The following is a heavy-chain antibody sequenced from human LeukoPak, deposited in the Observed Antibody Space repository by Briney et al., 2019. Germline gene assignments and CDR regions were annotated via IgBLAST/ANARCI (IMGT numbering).Heavy chain of an antibody. Sequence: GGSLRLSCAASGFTFSNYWMNWVRQAPGKGLEWVANINQDGSEKYYVDSVKGRFTISRDSAKTSLYLQMNSLRAEDTAVYYCARESSKDAFDIWGQGTMVTVSS. J-gene: IGHJ3*02. CDR1: GFTFSNYW. CDR3: ARESSKDAFDI. CDR2: INQDGSEK. V-gene: IGHV3-7*01.